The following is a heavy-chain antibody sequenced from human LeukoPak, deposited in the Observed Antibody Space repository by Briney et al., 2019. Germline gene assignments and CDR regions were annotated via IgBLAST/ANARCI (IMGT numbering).Heavy chain of an antibody. J-gene: IGHJ5*02. CDR3: ARLIIVVPAASPGWFDP. D-gene: IGHD2-2*01. V-gene: IGHV1-18*01. Sequence: ASVKVSCKASGYTFTSYGISWVRQAPGQGLEWMGWISAYNGNTNYAQKLQGRVTMTTDTSTSTAYMELRSLRSDDTAVYYCARLIIVVPAASPGWFDPWGQGTLVTVSS. CDR1: GYTFTSYG. CDR2: ISAYNGNT.